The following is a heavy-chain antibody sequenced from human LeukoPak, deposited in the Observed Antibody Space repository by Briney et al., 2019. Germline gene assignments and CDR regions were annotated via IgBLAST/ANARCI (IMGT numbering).Heavy chain of an antibody. J-gene: IGHJ6*03. V-gene: IGHV3-21*01. CDR3: ASHPNAAAGLYYYYYMDV. D-gene: IGHD6-13*01. Sequence: GGSLRLSCAASGFTFSSYSMNWVRQAPGKGLEWVLSISSSSSYIYYADSVKGRFTISRDNAENSLYLQMNSLRAEDTAVYYCASHPNAAAGLYYYYYMDVWGKGTTVTVSS. CDR2: ISSSSSYI. CDR1: GFTFSSYS.